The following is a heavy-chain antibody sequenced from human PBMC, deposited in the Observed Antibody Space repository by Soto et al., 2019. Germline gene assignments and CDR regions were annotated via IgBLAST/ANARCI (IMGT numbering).Heavy chain of an antibody. CDR1: GFTFSSYA. V-gene: IGHV3-30-3*01. CDR2: ISYDGSNK. Sequence: PGGSLRLSCAASGFTFSSYAMHWVRQAPGKGLEWVAVISYDGSNKYYADSVKGRFTISRDNSKNTLYLQMNSLRAEDTAVYYSARDRDYYDSSGLWANWFDPWGQGTLVTVSS. CDR3: ARDRDYYDSSGLWANWFDP. J-gene: IGHJ5*02. D-gene: IGHD3-22*01.